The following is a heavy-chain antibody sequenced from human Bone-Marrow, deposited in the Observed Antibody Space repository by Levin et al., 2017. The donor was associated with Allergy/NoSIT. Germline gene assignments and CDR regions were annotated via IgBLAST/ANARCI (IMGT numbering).Heavy chain of an antibody. CDR3: ATGQGHLVGPP. Sequence: ASVKVSCKASGDTFSSYDINWVRQASGQGLEWMGWMNPNSGNTVYAKKFQGRVTMTRNTSISTAYMDLSSLRSDDAATYYCATGQGHLVGPPWGQGTLVTVSA. CDR2: MNPNSGNT. D-gene: IGHD6-6*01. J-gene: IGHJ5*02. CDR1: GDTFSSYD. V-gene: IGHV1-8*01.